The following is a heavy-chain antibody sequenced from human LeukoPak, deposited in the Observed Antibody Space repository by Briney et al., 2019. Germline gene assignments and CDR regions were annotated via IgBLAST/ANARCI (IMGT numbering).Heavy chain of an antibody. D-gene: IGHD2-15*01. J-gene: IGHJ4*02. Sequence: GGSLRLSCAASGFTFDVHWMHWVRQAPGKGLVWVSRINTDGDSDYADSVKGRFTMSRDNAKNTLYLQMNSLRAEDTAIYYCAKEQIGWLSLIDSWGQGTLVSVSS. V-gene: IGHV3-74*01. CDR1: GFTFDVHW. CDR3: AKEQIGWLSLIDS. CDR2: INTDGDS.